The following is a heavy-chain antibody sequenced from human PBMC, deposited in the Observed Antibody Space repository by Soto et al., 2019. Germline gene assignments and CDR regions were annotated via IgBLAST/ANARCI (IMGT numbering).Heavy chain of an antibody. CDR2: ISGSGGST. D-gene: IGHD2-2*01. CDR3: AKDLPRVVPAEQKPLDAFDI. CDR1: GFTFSSYA. J-gene: IGHJ3*02. Sequence: GGSLRLSCAASGFTFSSYAMSWVRQAPGKGLEWVSAISGSGGSTYYADSVKGRFTISRDNSKNTLYLQMNSLRAEDTAVYYCAKDLPRVVPAEQKPLDAFDIWGQGTMVTVSS. V-gene: IGHV3-23*01.